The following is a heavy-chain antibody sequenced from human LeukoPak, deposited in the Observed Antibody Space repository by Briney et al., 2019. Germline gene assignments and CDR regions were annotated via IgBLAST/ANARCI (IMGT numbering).Heavy chain of an antibody. Sequence: ASVKVSCKASGYTFTSYYMHWVRQAPGQGLEWMGIINSSGGSTSYAQKFQGRVTMTRDMSTSTVYMELSSLRSEDTAVYYCARDRIPHISSSGWYSDVGPSGPPDYWGQGTLVTVSS. CDR1: GYTFTSYY. CDR2: INSSGGST. D-gene: IGHD6-19*01. J-gene: IGHJ4*02. V-gene: IGHV1-46*01. CDR3: ARDRIPHISSSGWYSDVGPSGPPDY.